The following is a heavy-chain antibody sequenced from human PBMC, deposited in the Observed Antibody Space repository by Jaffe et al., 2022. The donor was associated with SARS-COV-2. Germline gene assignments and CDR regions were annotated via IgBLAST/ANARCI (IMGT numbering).Heavy chain of an antibody. CDR3: ARCIAAAGDLDY. V-gene: IGHV4-61*01. D-gene: IGHD6-13*01. CDR2: IYYSGST. J-gene: IGHJ4*02. Sequence: QVQLQESGPGLVKPSETLSLTCTVSGGSVSSGSYYWSWIRQPPGKGLEWIGYIYYSGSTNYNPSLKSRVTISVDTSKNQFSLKLSSVTAADTAVYYCARCIAAAGDLDYWGQGTLVTVSS. CDR1: GGSVSSGSYY.